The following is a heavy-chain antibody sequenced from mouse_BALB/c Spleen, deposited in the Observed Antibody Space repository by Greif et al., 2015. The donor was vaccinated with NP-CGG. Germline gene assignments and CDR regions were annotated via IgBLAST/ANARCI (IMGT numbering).Heavy chain of an antibody. CDR1: GFTFTDYY. CDR2: IRNKANGYTT. D-gene: IGHD2-4*01. J-gene: IGHJ2*01. Sequence: DVKLVESGGGLVQPGGSLRLSCATSGFTFTDYYMSWVRQPPGKALEWLGFIRNKANGYTTEYSASVRGRFTISRDNSQSILYLQMNTLRAEDSATYHCARDTYDYEGPYFDYWGQGTTLTVSS. V-gene: IGHV7-3*02. CDR3: ARDTYDYEGPYFDY.